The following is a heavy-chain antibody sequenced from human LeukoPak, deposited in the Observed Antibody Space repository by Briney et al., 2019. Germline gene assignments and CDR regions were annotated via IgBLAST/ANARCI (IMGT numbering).Heavy chain of an antibody. CDR1: GFTFSSYG. D-gene: IGHD3-3*01. Sequence: GGSLRLSCAASGFTFSSYGMHWVRQAPGRGLEWVAVIWYDGSNKYYADSVKGRFTISRDNAKNSLFLQMNSLRAEDTAVYYCAVGWDGVRSFAYWGQGTLVSVSS. CDR2: IWYDGSNK. J-gene: IGHJ4*02. CDR3: AVGWDGVRSFAY. V-gene: IGHV3-33*03.